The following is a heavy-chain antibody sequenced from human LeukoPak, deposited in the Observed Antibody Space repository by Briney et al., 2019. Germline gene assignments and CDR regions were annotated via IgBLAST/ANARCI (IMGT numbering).Heavy chain of an antibody. Sequence: TGGSLRLSCAASGFTFSSYAMSWVRQAPGKGLEWVSVISTSGGSTYNADSVKGRFTISRDNSKNTLYLQMNSLRAEDTAVYYCAKGPSAFDYWGLGTLVTVSS. V-gene: IGHV3-23*01. CDR3: AKGPSAFDY. J-gene: IGHJ4*02. CDR2: ISTSGGST. CDR1: GFTFSSYA.